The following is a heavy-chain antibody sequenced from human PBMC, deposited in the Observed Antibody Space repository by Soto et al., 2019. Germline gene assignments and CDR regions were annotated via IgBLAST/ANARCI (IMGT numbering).Heavy chain of an antibody. Sequence: PGGSLRLSCVAPGFTFSNYVMSWVRQAPGKGLECVAAIAGNGGILYYTDSVKGRFSISRDNSKSTLHLQMNSLRAEDTAVYYCARRQFFSFDYWGQGILVTVSS. CDR3: ARRQFFSFDY. CDR1: GFTFSNYV. J-gene: IGHJ4*02. D-gene: IGHD6-19*01. V-gene: IGHV3-23*01. CDR2: IAGNGGIL.